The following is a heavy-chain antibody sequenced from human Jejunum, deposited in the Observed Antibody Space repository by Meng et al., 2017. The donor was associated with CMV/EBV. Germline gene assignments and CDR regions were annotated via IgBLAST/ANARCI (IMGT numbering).Heavy chain of an antibody. J-gene: IGHJ4*02. D-gene: IGHD6-13*01. CDR1: GLTVSNYE. CDR3: ARDTAAAGIDY. Sequence: CAASGLTVSNYEMNWVRQAPGKGLGWVSYITGGGTTIYYADSVKGRFTISRDNAKNSLYLQMNSLRAEDTAVYYCARDTAAAGIDYWGQGTVVTVSS. V-gene: IGHV3-48*03. CDR2: ITGGGTTI.